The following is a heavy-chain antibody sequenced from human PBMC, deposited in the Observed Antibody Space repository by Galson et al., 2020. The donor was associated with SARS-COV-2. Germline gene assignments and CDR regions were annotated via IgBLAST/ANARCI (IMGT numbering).Heavy chain of an antibody. J-gene: IGHJ4*02. Sequence: GSLRLSCAASGFTFKNYAMSWVRQAPGKGLEWVSAISGSGGSTYYTDSVQGRFTISRDNSKNTLYLQMNSLRAEDTAVYYCASAGYDILTGYPLHWGQGTLVTVSS. V-gene: IGHV3-23*01. D-gene: IGHD3-9*01. CDR2: ISGSGGST. CDR1: GFTFKNYA. CDR3: ASAGYDILTGYPLH.